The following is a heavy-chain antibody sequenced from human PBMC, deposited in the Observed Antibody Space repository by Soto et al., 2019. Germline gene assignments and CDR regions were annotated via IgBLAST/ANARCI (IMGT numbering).Heavy chain of an antibody. CDR3: ATSRFYCGGDSYVGDAAAFDI. J-gene: IGHJ3*02. Sequence: AASVKVSCKVSGYTLTELSMHWVRQAPGKGLEWMGGFDPEDGETIYAQKFQGRVTMTENTSTDTAYMELSSLRSEDTAVYYCATSRFYCGGDSYVGDAAAFDIWGQGTMVTVSS. D-gene: IGHD2-21*02. CDR1: GYTLTELS. CDR2: FDPEDGET. V-gene: IGHV1-24*01.